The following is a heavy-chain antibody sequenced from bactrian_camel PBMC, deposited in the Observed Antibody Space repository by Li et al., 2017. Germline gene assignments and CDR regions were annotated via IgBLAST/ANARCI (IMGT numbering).Heavy chain of an antibody. CDR2: IATGGGVT. J-gene: IGHJ4*01. D-gene: IGHD2*01. CDR3: AAEAEWRQKRAVQGAYCTSAQEDLFPY. V-gene: IGHV3S54*01. Sequence: HVQLVESGGGSVQVGGSLTLSCAASGITSSMNCIGWFRQAPGKEREGVATIATGGGVTYYADSVKGRFTISQDKAENTLVLQMNSLKLEDTAMYYCAAEAEWRQKRAVQGAYCTSAQEDLFPYWGQGTQVTVS. CDR1: GITSSMNC.